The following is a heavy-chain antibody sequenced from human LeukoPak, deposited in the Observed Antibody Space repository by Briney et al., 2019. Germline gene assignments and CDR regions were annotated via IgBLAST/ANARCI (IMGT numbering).Heavy chain of an antibody. CDR1: GGSISSYY. Sequence: SETLSLTCTVSGGSISSYYWSWIRQPSGKGLEWIGYIYYSGSTNYNPSLKSRVTISVDTSKNQFSLKLSSVTAADTAVYYCARVPLRSFMDVWGKGTTVTVSS. CDR3: ARVPLRSFMDV. CDR2: IYYSGST. D-gene: IGHD3-3*01. J-gene: IGHJ6*03. V-gene: IGHV4-59*01.